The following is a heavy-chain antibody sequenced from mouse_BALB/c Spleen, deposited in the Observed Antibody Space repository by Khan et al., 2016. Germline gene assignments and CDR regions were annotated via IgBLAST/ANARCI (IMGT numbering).Heavy chain of an antibody. CDR1: GYTFTNYG. CDR3: ARRAYDGYWGFAY. CDR2: INTYTGEP. J-gene: IGHJ3*01. D-gene: IGHD2-3*01. Sequence: QIQLVQSGPELKKPGETVKISCKASGYTFTNYGMNWVKQAPGKGLKWMGWINTYTGEPTYAEDFKGLFAFSLETSASTAYWQINNLKDEDTATYFCARRAYDGYWGFAYWGQGTLVTVSA. V-gene: IGHV9-3-1*01.